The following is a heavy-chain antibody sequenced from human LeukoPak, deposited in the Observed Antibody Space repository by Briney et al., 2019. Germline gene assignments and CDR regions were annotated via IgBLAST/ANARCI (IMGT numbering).Heavy chain of an antibody. V-gene: IGHV1-18*04. D-gene: IGHD6-19*01. J-gene: IGHJ6*03. CDR1: GYSFTGHY. CDR2: INPNNGGT. CDR3: ARFRDSSGWYKPRADYMDV. Sequence: GASVKVSCKASGYSFTGHYMHWVRQAPGQGLEWMGWINPNNGGTSYAQKLQGRVTMTTDTSTSTAYMELRSLRSDDTAVYYCARFRDSSGWYKPRADYMDVWGKGTTVTISS.